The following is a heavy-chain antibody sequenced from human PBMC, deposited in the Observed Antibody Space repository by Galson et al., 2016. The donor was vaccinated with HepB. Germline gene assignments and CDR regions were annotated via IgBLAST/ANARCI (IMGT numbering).Heavy chain of an antibody. Sequence: SETLSLTCAVFGDSISSGNWWSWVRQAPGKGLEWIGEIYHSGSTNYNPSLKSRLTISLDKSKNEFSLRLSSVAAADTAIYDCARKYFGLGSSTFYYGLDVWGQGTTVTVSS. D-gene: IGHD3-10*01. CDR1: GDSISSGNW. CDR3: ARKYFGLGSSTFYYGLDV. V-gene: IGHV4-4*02. CDR2: IYHSGST. J-gene: IGHJ6*02.